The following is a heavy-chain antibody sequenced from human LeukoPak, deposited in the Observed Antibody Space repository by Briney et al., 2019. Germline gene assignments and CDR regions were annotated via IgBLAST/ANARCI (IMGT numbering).Heavy chain of an antibody. CDR1: GYTFASYD. CDR3: ATGEDQIQLWASFDY. D-gene: IGHD5-18*01. Sequence: ASVKVSCKASGYTFASYDINWVRQATGQGLEWMGWMNPNSGNTGYAQKFQGRVTMTRNTSISTAYMELSSLRSEDTAVYYCATGEDQIQLWASFDYRGQGTLVTVSS. V-gene: IGHV1-8*01. CDR2: MNPNSGNT. J-gene: IGHJ4*02.